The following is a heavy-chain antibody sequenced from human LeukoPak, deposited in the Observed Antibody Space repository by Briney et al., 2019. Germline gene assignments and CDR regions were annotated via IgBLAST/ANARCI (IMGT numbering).Heavy chain of an antibody. V-gene: IGHV1-2*02. D-gene: IGHD4-17*01. Sequence: ASVKVSCKASGYTFTGYYMHWVRQAPGQGLEWMGWINPNSGGTNYAQKFQGRVTMTRDTSISTAYMELSRLRSDDTAVYYCARATLGPPYGDYVTPFDYWGQGTLVTVSS. J-gene: IGHJ4*02. CDR3: ARATLGPPYGDYVTPFDY. CDR2: INPNSGGT. CDR1: GYTFTGYY.